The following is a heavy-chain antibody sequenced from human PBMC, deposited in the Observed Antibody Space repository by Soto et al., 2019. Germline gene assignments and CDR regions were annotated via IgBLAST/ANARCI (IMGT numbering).Heavy chain of an antibody. Sequence: QGQLVQSGAEVKKPGASVKVSCKASGYTFTRYGISWVRRAPGQGLEWMGWISGYNGDTKYAQKFQGRVTMTIDTSTTTAFMELRSLPSDDTAVYYCAKNGQPPYYYYGLDVWGQGTTVTFSS. D-gene: IGHD2-8*01. CDR1: GYTFTRYG. J-gene: IGHJ6*02. CDR3: AKNGQPPYYYYGLDV. V-gene: IGHV1-18*01. CDR2: ISGYNGDT.